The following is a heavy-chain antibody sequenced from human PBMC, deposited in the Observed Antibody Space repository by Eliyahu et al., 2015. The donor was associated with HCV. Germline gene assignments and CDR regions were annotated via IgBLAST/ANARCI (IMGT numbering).Heavy chain of an antibody. J-gene: IGHJ4*02. Sequence: EVQLLESGGGLVQPGGSLXXSCAASGXXXSXYAMTWVRQAPGKGLEWVSAINNSGGSTYYADSVKGRFTISRDNSKNTLYVQMNSLRAEDTAVYYCAKDTIAGRPTNYFDYWGQGTLVTVSS. CDR2: INNSGGST. CDR3: AKDTIAGRPTNYFDY. CDR1: GXXXSXYA. V-gene: IGHV3-23*01. D-gene: IGHD6-6*01.